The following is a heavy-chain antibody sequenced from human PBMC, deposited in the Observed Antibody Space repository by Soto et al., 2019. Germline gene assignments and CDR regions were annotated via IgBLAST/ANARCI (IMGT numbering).Heavy chain of an antibody. CDR3: ARLGAHCSSTSCYVRRGRYYYYYGMDV. V-gene: IGHV4-39*01. J-gene: IGHJ6*02. D-gene: IGHD2-2*01. CDR1: GGSISRSSYY. CDR2: IYYSGST. Sequence: PSETLSLTCTVSGGSISRSSYYWGWIRQPPGKGLEWIGSIYYSGSTYYNPSLKSRVTISVDTSKNQFSLKLSSVTAADTAVYYCARLGAHCSSTSCYVRRGRYYYYYGMDVWGQGTTVTVSS.